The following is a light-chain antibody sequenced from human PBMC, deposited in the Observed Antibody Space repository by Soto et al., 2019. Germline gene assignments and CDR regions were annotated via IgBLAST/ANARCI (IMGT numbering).Light chain of an antibody. J-gene: IGKJ2*01. CDR3: HPHGSSPQT. CDR1: QSVSSSY. Sequence: EIVLTQSPGTLSLSPGERATLSCRASQSVSSSYLAWYQQKPGQAPRLLIYGASSRATGIPDRFSVSGYGTDFTLTISRLEPEDVAVYYCHPHGSSPQTFGQGSQLEIK. CDR2: GAS. V-gene: IGKV3-20*01.